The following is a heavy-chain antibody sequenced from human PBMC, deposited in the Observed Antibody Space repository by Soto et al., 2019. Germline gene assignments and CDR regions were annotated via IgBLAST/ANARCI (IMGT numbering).Heavy chain of an antibody. CDR2: IYHSGST. CDR1: GGSISSSNW. V-gene: IGHV4-4*02. J-gene: IGHJ4*02. Sequence: QVHLQESGPGLVKPSGTLSLTCAVSGGSISSSNWWTWVRQPPGKGLEWIGEIYHSGSTNYNPSLKSRVTKSVDKSKNQFSLKLTSVTAADTAVYYCARNLIIMVRGGGDYWGQGTLVTVSS. D-gene: IGHD3-10*01. CDR3: ARNLIIMVRGGGDY.